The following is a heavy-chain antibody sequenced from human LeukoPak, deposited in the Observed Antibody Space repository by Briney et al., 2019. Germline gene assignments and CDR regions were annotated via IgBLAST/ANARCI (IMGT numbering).Heavy chain of an antibody. CDR3: AREIPADYGMDV. D-gene: IGHD2-2*01. V-gene: IGHV1-2*02. CDR1: GYTFTSYD. CDR2: INPNNGGT. Sequence: ASVTVSCKASGYTFTSYDINWVRQAPGQGLEWMGWINPNNGGTNYAQKFQGRVTMTRDTSISTTYMELSRLRSDDTAVYYCAREIPADYGMDVWGQGTTVIVSS. J-gene: IGHJ6*02.